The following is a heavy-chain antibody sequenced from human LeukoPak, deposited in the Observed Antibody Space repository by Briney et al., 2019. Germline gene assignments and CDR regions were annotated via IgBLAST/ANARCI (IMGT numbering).Heavy chain of an antibody. CDR2: ISSKANSYAT. CDR3: TPYRDRNWFDP. Sequence: GGSLRLSCAASGFTFRGSALHWVRQASGKGLEWVGRISSKANSYATTYAASVNGRFTISRDDSKNTAYLQMDSLKTEDTAVYYCTPYRDRNWFDPWGQGTLVTVSS. CDR1: GFTFRGSA. V-gene: IGHV3-73*01. D-gene: IGHD5-24*01. J-gene: IGHJ5*02.